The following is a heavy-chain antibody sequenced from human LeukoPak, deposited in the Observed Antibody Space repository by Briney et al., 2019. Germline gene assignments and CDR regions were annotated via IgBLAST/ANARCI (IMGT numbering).Heavy chain of an antibody. CDR1: GFTFSSYW. D-gene: IGHD2-8*02. J-gene: IGHJ6*03. CDR3: ARRAQYLVYYYYYYMDV. CDR2: IKQDGSEK. Sequence: GGSLRLSCAASGFTFSSYWMSWVRQAPGKGLEWVANIKQDGSEKYYVDSVKGRFTISRDNAKNSLYLQMNSLRAEDTAVYYCARRAQYLVYYYYYYMDVWGKGTTVTVSS. V-gene: IGHV3-7*01.